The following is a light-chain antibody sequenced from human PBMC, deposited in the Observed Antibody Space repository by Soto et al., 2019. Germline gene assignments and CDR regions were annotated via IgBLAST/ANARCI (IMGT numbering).Light chain of an antibody. CDR1: QSISDT. CDR2: GAS. J-gene: IGKJ1*01. V-gene: IGKV3-15*01. Sequence: EIVMTQSPATLSVSPGGRATPSCRASQSISDTLAWYQQKPGQAPRLLIHGASTRATGFPARFSGSGSGTDFTLTISSLQSEDFAVYYCQQYNKWPWTFGQGTKVEIK. CDR3: QQYNKWPWT.